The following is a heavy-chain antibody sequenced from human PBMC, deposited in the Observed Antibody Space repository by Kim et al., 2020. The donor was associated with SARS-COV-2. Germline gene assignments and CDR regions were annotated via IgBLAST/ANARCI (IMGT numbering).Heavy chain of an antibody. D-gene: IGHD5-12*01. J-gene: IGHJ3*02. CDR1: GGSISSRSYY. Sequence: SETLSLTCTVSGGSISSRSYYWGWIRQPPGKGLEWIGSIYYSGSTYYNPSLRSRVTISVDTSKNQFSLNLSSMTAADTAVYSCAARRGGYDYQPFDIWGQGTMVTVSS. CDR2: IYYSGST. CDR3: AARRGGYDYQPFDI. V-gene: IGHV4-39*01.